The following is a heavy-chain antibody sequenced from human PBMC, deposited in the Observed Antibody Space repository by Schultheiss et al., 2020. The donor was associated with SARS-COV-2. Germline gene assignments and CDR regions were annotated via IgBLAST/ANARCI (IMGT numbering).Heavy chain of an antibody. CDR1: GYTFTSYG. CDR2: IIPIFGIA. CDR3: AKDLGAYYYYYGMDV. D-gene: IGHD3-16*01. Sequence: SVKVSCKASGYTFTSYGISWVRQAPGQGLEWMGGIIPIFGIANYAQKFQGRVTITADKSTSTAYMELSSLRSEDTAVYYCAKDLGAYYYYYGMDVWGQGTSVTVSS. J-gene: IGHJ6*02. V-gene: IGHV1-69*10.